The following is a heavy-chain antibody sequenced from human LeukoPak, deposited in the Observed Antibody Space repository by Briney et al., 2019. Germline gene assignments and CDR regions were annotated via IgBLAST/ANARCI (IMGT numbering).Heavy chain of an antibody. V-gene: IGHV4-31*03. Sequence: KSPETLSLTCTVSGGSISSGGYYWSWIRQHPGKGLEWIGYIYYSGSTYYNPSLKSRVTISVDTSKNQFSLKLSSVTAADTAVYYCARVDLRAGSFDYWGQGTLVTVSS. CDR1: GGSISSGGYY. CDR2: IYYSGST. J-gene: IGHJ4*02. D-gene: IGHD3/OR15-3a*01. CDR3: ARVDLRAGSFDY.